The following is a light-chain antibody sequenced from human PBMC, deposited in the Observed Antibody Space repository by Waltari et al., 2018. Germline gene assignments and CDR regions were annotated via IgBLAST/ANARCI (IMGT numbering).Light chain of an antibody. CDR1: QSISIW. V-gene: IGKV1-5*03. Sequence: DIQMTQYPSTLSTFVGDRVNISCRASQSISIWLAWYQQKPGKAPKLLIYKATSLERWVPSRFSGSGSGTEFTLTISSLQPDDFASYYCQQYSSFIYTFGQGTKVEI. CDR2: KAT. J-gene: IGKJ2*01. CDR3: QQYSSFIYT.